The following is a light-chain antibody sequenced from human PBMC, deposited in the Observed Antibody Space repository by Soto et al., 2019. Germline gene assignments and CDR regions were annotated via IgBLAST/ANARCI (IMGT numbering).Light chain of an antibody. J-gene: IGKJ4*01. CDR3: QQVNVYPST. Sequence: DIQMTQSPSTLSASVGDRVTISCRASQSIQTWLAWYRQRPGKAPNLLLFDAPDLASGVSSRFSGSGSGAEFTLAISSLQAYDFATYCCQQVNVYPSTFGGGTKVEIK. V-gene: IGKV1-5*01. CDR1: QSIQTW. CDR2: DAP.